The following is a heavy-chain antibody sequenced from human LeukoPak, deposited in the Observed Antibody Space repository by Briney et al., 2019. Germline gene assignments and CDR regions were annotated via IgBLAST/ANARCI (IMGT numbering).Heavy chain of an antibody. CDR1: GGSISSYY. V-gene: IGHV4-59*01. CDR2: IYYSGST. D-gene: IGHD3-3*01. Sequence: SETLSLTCTVSGGSISSYYWSWIRQPPGKGLEWIGYIYYSGSTNYNPSLKSRVTISVDTSKNQFSLKLSSVTAADTAVYYCARAHYDFWSGYYDKRFSWFDPWGQGTLVTVSS. J-gene: IGHJ5*02. CDR3: ARAHYDFWSGYYDKRFSWFDP.